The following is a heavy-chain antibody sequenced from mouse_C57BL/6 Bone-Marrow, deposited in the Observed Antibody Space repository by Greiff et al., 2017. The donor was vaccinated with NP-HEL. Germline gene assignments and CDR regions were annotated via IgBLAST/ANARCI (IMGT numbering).Heavy chain of an antibody. V-gene: IGHV1-50*01. CDR2: IDPSDSYT. CDR1: GYTFTSYW. Sequence: QVHVKQPGAELVKPGASVKLSCKASGYTFTSYWMQWVKQRPGQGLEWIGEIDPSDSYTNYNQKFKGKATLTVDTSSSTAYMQLSSLTSEDSAVYYCASPFYYYGSTYWYFDVWGTGTTVTVSS. J-gene: IGHJ1*03. CDR3: ASPFYYYGSTYWYFDV. D-gene: IGHD1-1*01.